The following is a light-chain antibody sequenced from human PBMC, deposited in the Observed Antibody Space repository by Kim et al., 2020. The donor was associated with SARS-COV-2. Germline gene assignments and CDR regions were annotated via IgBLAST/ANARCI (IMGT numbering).Light chain of an antibody. CDR3: GSYSGGSTLHVV. CDR1: SSDVGGYNY. CDR2: DVT. Sequence: ISCNGTSSDVGGYNYVSWYQQHPGKAPNLMIYDVTNRPSGVSNRCSGSKSGNTASLTISGLQAEDEADYFCGSYSGGSTLHVVFGVGTQLTVL. V-gene: IGLV2-14*03. J-gene: IGLJ2*01.